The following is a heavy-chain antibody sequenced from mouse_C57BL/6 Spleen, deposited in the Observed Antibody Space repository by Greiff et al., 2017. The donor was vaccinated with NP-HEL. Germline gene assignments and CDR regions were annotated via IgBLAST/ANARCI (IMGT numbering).Heavy chain of an antibody. CDR2: INPNNGGT. CDR3: ARGDGDY. D-gene: IGHD2-3*01. J-gene: IGHJ2*01. Sequence: EVQLQQSGPELVKPGASVKISCKASGYTFTDYYMNWVKQSHGKSLEWIGDINPNNGGTSYNQKFKGKATLTVDKSSSTAYMELRSLTSEDSAVNSCARGDGDYWGQGTTLTVSS. V-gene: IGHV1-26*01. CDR1: GYTFTDYY.